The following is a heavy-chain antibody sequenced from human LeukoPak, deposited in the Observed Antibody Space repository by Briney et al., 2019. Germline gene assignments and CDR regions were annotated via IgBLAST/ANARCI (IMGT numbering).Heavy chain of an antibody. V-gene: IGHV3-11*01. CDR2: ISDNGRTK. J-gene: IGHJ3*02. Sequence: PGGSLRLSCAASGLTFSDYHMSWIRQAPGKGLEWGSHISDNGRTKYYANSVQGRFTVSRDNAKNSLYLQMNSLRADDTAVYYCARANSGSYLGDAFDIWGQGTMVTVSS. CDR3: ARANSGSYLGDAFDI. CDR1: GLTFSDYH. D-gene: IGHD1-26*01.